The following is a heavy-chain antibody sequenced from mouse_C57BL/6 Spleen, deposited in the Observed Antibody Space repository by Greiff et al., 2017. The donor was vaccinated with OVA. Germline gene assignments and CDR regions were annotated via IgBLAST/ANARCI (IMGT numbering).Heavy chain of an antibody. Sequence: EVHLVESGGGLVQPGGSLKLSCAASGFTFSDYYMYWVRQTPEKRLEWVAYISNGGGSTYYPDTVKGRFTISRDNAKNTLYLQMSRLKSEDTAMYYCARHRELGPMDYWGQGTSVTVSS. CDR3: ARHRELGPMDY. CDR2: ISNGGGST. D-gene: IGHD4-1*01. CDR1: GFTFSDYY. J-gene: IGHJ4*01. V-gene: IGHV5-12*01.